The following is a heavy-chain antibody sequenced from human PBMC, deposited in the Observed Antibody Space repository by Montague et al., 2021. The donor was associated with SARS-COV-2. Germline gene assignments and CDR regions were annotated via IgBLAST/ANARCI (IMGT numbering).Heavy chain of an antibody. CDR1: GGSISSYY. J-gene: IGHJ4*02. CDR3: ARVGAYGDYATPPAFDY. CDR2: NYYSGST. D-gene: IGHD4-17*01. V-gene: IGHV4-59*01. Sequence: SETLSLTCTVAGGSISSYYWSWIRQPPGKGLEWIGYNYYSGSTNYNPSLKSRVTISVDTSKNQFSLKLSSVTAADTAVYYCARVGAYGDYATPPAFDYWGQGTLVTVSS.